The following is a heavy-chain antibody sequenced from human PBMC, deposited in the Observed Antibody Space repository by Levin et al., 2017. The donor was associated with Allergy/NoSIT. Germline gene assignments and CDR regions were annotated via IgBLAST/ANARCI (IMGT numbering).Heavy chain of an antibody. Sequence: SGPTLVKPTQTLTLTCTFSGFSLSTSGMCVSWIRQPPGKALEWLARIDWDDDKYYSTSLKTRLTISKDTSKNQVVLTMTNMDPVDTATYYCARLSTYYYDSSGYYFDYWGQGTLVTVSS. J-gene: IGHJ4*02. CDR2: IDWDDDK. CDR1: GFSLSTSGMC. V-gene: IGHV2-70*11. CDR3: ARLSTYYYDSSGYYFDY. D-gene: IGHD3-22*01.